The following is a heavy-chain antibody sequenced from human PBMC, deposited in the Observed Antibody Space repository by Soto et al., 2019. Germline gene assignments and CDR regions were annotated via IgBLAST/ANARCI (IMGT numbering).Heavy chain of an antibody. D-gene: IGHD5-18*01. CDR1: GGSISSYY. J-gene: IGHJ5*02. CDR3: ARGSHTRGYSYGLWFDP. CDR2: IYSSGST. V-gene: IGHV4-4*07. Sequence: QVQLQESGPGLVKPSETLSLACTDSGGSISSYYWSWLRQPAGKGLEWIGRIYSSGSTNYNPSLKGRVTMSVDTSKNQFSPKLSSVTAADTAVYYCARGSHTRGYSYGLWFDPWGQGTLVTVSS.